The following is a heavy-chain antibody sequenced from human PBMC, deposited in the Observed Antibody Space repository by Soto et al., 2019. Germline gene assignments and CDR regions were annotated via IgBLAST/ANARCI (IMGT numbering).Heavy chain of an antibody. Sequence: QVQLQESGPGLVKPSQTLSLTCTVSGGSISSGDYFWIWIRQSPGKGLEWIGYISSIGSTYYNPSLKRRVSVSRDTSKNQCSLKLSSVTTTDTAVYYCARRRVIRPDYDHGMHVVGQGTTVTFA. J-gene: IGHJ6*02. D-gene: IGHD3-3*02. V-gene: IGHV4-30-4*01. CDR2: ISSIGST. CDR1: GGSISSGDYF. CDR3: ARRRVIRPDYDHGMHV.